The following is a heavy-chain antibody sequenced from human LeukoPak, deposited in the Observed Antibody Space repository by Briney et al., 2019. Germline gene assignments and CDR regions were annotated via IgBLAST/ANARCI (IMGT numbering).Heavy chain of an antibody. J-gene: IGHJ4*02. Sequence: VASVKVSCKASGYTFTSYGISWVRQAPGQGLEWMGWISAYNGNTNYAQKLQGRVTMTTDTSTSTDYMELRSLRSDDTAVYYCARSYGSGSEDYWGQGTLVTVSS. D-gene: IGHD3-10*01. V-gene: IGHV1-18*01. CDR2: ISAYNGNT. CDR3: ARSYGSGSEDY. CDR1: GYTFTSYG.